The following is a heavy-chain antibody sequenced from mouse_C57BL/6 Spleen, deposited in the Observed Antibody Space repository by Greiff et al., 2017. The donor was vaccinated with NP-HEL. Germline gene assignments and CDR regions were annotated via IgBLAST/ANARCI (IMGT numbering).Heavy chain of an antibody. D-gene: IGHD1-1*01. Sequence: VKLVESGPGLVAPSQSLSITCTVSGFSLTSYAISWVRQPPGKGLEWLGVIWTGGGTNYNSALKSRLSISKDNSKSQVFLKMNSLQTDDTARYYCARNSHYYGSSPYYYAMDYWGQGTSVTVSS. V-gene: IGHV2-9-1*01. CDR2: IWTGGGT. CDR3: ARNSHYYGSSPYYYAMDY. J-gene: IGHJ4*01. CDR1: GFSLTSYA.